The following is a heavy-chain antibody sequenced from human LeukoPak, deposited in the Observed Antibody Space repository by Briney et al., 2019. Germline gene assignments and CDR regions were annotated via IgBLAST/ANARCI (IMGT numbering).Heavy chain of an antibody. V-gene: IGHV3-23*01. Sequence: GGSLRLSCAASGFTFSSYAMSWVRQAPGKGLERVSAISGSGGSTYYADSVKGRFTISRDNSKNTLYLQMNSLRAEDTAVYYCAKPRAIVVDSFPFDYWGQGTLVTVSS. D-gene: IGHD2-2*01. CDR3: AKPRAIVVDSFPFDY. CDR2: ISGSGGST. CDR1: GFTFSSYA. J-gene: IGHJ4*02.